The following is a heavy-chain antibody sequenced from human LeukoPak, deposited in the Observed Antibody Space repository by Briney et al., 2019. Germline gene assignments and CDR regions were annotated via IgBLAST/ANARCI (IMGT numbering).Heavy chain of an antibody. V-gene: IGHV3-33*01. Sequence: PGGSLRLSCAASGFTFSSYGMHWVRQAPGEGLEWVAVIWYDGSNKYYADSVKGRFTISRDNSKNTLYLQMNSLRAEDTAVYYCARDGGRYCSSTSCLYFDYWGQGTLVTVSS. CDR2: IWYDGSNK. D-gene: IGHD2-2*01. CDR1: GFTFSSYG. CDR3: ARDGGRYCSSTSCLYFDY. J-gene: IGHJ4*02.